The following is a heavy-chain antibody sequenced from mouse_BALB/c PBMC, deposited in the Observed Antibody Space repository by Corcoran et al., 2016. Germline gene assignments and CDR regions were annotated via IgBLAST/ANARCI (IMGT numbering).Heavy chain of an antibody. CDR1: GYTFTNYG. Sequence: QIQLVQSGPELKKPGETVKISCKASGYTFTNYGMNWVKQAPGKGLKWMGWINTYTGEPTYADDFKGRFAFSLETSASTAYLQINNLKNEDTATYFCARRHYRYDGGYYAMDYWGQGTSVTVSS. D-gene: IGHD2-14*01. CDR2: INTYTGEP. CDR3: ARRHYRYDGGYYAMDY. V-gene: IGHV9-3-1*01. J-gene: IGHJ4*01.